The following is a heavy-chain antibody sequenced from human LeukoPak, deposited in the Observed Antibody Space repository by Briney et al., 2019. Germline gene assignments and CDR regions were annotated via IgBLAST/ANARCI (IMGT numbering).Heavy chain of an antibody. D-gene: IGHD3-10*01. Sequence: SETLSLTCTVSGGSIKSYYWSWIREPPGKGLEWMGYIYYSGSTNYNPSLKSRVTISVDTSKNQFSLKLSSVTATDTAVYYCARLDYYASGFFEYWGRGTLVTVSS. CDR1: GGSIKSYY. J-gene: IGHJ4*02. CDR2: IYYSGST. CDR3: ARLDYYASGFFEY. V-gene: IGHV4-59*08.